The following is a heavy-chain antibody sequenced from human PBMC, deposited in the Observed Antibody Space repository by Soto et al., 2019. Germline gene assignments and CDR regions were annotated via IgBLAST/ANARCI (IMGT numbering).Heavy chain of an antibody. V-gene: IGHV3-23*01. D-gene: IGHD6-13*01. Sequence: GWSLRLSCAASGFTFSSYAMSWVRQAPGKGLEWVSAISGSGGSTYYADSVKGRFTISRDNSKNTLYLQMNSLRAEDTAVYYCAKASIAAAAYPDYYYGMDVWGQGTTVTASS. CDR3: AKASIAAAAYPDYYYGMDV. J-gene: IGHJ6*02. CDR1: GFTFSSYA. CDR2: ISGSGGST.